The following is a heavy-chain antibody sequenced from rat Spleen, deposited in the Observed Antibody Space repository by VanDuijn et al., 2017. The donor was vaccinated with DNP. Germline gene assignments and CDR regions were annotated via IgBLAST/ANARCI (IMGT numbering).Heavy chain of an antibody. D-gene: IGHD1-12*03. Sequence: SGGGLVQPGRSLKLSCAASGFIFSGYYMAWVRQAPTKGLEWVATISYDGGTTYYRDSVRGRFPISRDNAKNSLYLQMDSLRSEDTATYYCITWGWLLGLDAWGQGTSVTVSS. CDR1: GFIFSGYY. CDR3: ITWGWLLGLDA. V-gene: IGHV5-20*01. J-gene: IGHJ4*01. CDR2: ISYDGGTT.